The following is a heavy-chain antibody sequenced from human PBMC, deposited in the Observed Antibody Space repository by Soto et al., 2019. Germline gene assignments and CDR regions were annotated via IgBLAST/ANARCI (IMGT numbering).Heavy chain of an antibody. D-gene: IGHD5-12*01. J-gene: IGHJ4*02. CDR2: IKDGGRT. CDR3: ARGQEGVVATH. Sequence: QVQLQQWGAGLLKPSETLSLNCAVNGGSLSGYYWSWIRQPPGKGLEWIGEIKDGGRTNYSPSLKSRATISSDTSNNQFSLRLYSLTAEDTGVYYCARGQEGVVATHWDQGTLVTVSS. V-gene: IGHV4-34*01. CDR1: GGSLSGYY.